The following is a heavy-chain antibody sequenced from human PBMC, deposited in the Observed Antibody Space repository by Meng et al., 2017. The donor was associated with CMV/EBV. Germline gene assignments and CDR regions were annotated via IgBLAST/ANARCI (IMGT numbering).Heavy chain of an antibody. CDR3: AHVAAARLLGSTLNWSFDL. CDR2: IIPSFGTA. D-gene: IGHD6-6*01. J-gene: IGHJ2*01. Sequence: SVKVSCKASGGTFSSYAISWVRQAPGQGLEWRGGIIPSFGTANYAQKFQGRVTITTDESTSTAYMELSSLRSEDTAVYYCAHVAAARLLGSTLNWSFDLWGHGTLVTVSS. CDR1: GGTFSSYA. V-gene: IGHV1-69*05.